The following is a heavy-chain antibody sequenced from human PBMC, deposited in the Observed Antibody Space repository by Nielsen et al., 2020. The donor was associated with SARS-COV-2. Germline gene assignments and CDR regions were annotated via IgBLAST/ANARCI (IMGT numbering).Heavy chain of an antibody. D-gene: IGHD6-19*01. V-gene: IGHV5-51*01. CDR2: IYPGDSDT. CDR3: ARAGYSSGWYVDAKLPYYYYYGMDV. Sequence: GESLKISCKASGYNFNTYWIGWVRQMPGKGLEWMGLIYPGDSDTRYSPSFQGQVTISADKSISTAYLQWSSLKASDTAMYYCARAGYSSGWYVDAKLPYYYYYGMDVWGQGTTVTVSS. CDR1: GYNFNTYW. J-gene: IGHJ6*02.